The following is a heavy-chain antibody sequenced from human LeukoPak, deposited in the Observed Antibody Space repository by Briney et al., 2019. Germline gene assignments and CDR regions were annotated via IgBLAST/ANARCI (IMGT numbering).Heavy chain of an antibody. V-gene: IGHV3-23*01. CDR3: ARVEAVAGTRV. Sequence: GGSLGLSCAASGFTFSSYAMSWVRPAPGKGREWVSAISGSGGSTYYADSVKGRFTISRDNSKNTLYLQMNSLRAEDTAVYYCARVEAVAGTRVWGQGTLVTVSS. CDR1: GFTFSSYA. J-gene: IGHJ4*02. D-gene: IGHD6-19*01. CDR2: ISGSGGST.